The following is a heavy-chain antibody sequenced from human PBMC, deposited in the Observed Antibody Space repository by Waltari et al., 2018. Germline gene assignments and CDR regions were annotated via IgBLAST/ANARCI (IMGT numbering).Heavy chain of an antibody. J-gene: IGHJ4*02. D-gene: IGHD1-20*01. Sequence: EVQLVESGGGLAQPGGSLRLSCVASGFIFSSYEMKWVRQAPGKGLEWISYIGGTTNYADSVKGRFTISRDNAKNSLYLQMNSLSAEDTAVYYCARDSGTCRGDNCNHFNYWGPGTLVTVSS. CDR1: GFIFSSYE. V-gene: IGHV3-48*03. CDR3: ARDSGTCRGDNCNHFNY. CDR2: IGGTT.